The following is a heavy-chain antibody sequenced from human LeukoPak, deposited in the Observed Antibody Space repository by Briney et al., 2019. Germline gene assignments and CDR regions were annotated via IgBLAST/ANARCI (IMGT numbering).Heavy chain of an antibody. CDR2: ISSSSSYT. J-gene: IGHJ3*02. CDR1: GFTFSDYY. D-gene: IGHD5-12*01. CDR3: ARDEADSGYDHAFDI. Sequence: KPGGSLRLSCAASGFTFSDYYMSWIRQAPGKGLEWVSYISSSSSYTNYADSVKGRFTISRDNAKNSLYLQMNSLRAEDTALYYCARDEADSGYDHAFDIWGQGTMVTVSS. V-gene: IGHV3-11*05.